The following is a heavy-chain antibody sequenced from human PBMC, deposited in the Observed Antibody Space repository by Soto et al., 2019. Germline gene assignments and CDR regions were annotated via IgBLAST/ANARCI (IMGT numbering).Heavy chain of an antibody. CDR2: ISYDGSNK. CDR3: ARSGYSFGTFDN. CDR1: EVKSIGYG. V-gene: IGHV3-30-3*01. Sequence: RHWWGAAEVKSIGYGVRCVSQAPGKGLEWVAVISYDGSNKYYADSVKGRFTISRDNSKNTLYLQMNSLRAEDTAVYYCARSGYSFGTFDNWGQGTLVTVSS. J-gene: IGHJ4*02. D-gene: IGHD5-18*01.